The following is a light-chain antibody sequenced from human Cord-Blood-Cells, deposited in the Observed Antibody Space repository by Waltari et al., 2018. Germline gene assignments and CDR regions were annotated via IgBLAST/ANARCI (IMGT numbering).Light chain of an antibody. J-gene: IGLJ3*02. Sequence: SSELTQDATSSVALGQPIRFACPGDSLDTYYTSWYQQKPGQAPVLVIYGKNNRPSGIPERFSGSSSGTTATSTITGAQAEDDADYCCNSRDSSGNHWVFGGGTKLPVL. CDR3: NSRDSSGNHWV. CDR1: SLDTYY. CDR2: GKN. V-gene: IGLV3-19*01.